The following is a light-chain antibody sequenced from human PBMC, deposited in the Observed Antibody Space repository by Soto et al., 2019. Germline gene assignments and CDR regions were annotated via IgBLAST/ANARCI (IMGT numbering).Light chain of an antibody. CDR3: QQCHSFPIT. J-gene: IGKJ5*01. CDR2: SAS. CDR1: QNIDHW. V-gene: IGKV1-12*01. Sequence: DIQMTQTPSSVSATGGDRVTITCRASQNIDHWLAWYQQKPGKAPHLLIYSASTLQSGVPSRFSGSGSGTAFTLTINSLQPEDFGTYYCQQCHSFPITFGQGTRLEI.